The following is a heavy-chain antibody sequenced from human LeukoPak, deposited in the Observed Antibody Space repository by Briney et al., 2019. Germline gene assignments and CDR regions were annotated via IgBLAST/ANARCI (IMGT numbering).Heavy chain of an antibody. J-gene: IGHJ6*03. CDR1: GFTFSDYY. D-gene: IGHD4-11*01. Sequence: GGSLRLSCAASGFTFSDYYMSWIRQAPGKGLEWVSYISSSGSTIYYADSVKGRFTISRDNAKNSLYLQMNSLRAEDTAVYYCARVPTVSTADYYYYYMDVWGKGTTVTVSS. V-gene: IGHV3-11*04. CDR2: ISSSGSTI. CDR3: ARVPTVSTADYYYYYMDV.